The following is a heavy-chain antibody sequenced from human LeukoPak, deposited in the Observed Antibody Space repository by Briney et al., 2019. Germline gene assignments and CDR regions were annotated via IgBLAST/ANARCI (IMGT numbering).Heavy chain of an antibody. CDR1: GGSISSYY. CDR2: IYYSGST. J-gene: IGHJ3*02. V-gene: IGHV4-59*08. D-gene: IGHD3-10*01. Sequence: SETLSLTCAVSGGSISSYYWSWIRQPPGKGLEWIGYIYYSGSTNYNPSLKSRVTISVDTSKNQFSLKLSSVTAADTAVYYCARSFRTMVRGVIKSVAFDIWGQGTMVTVSS. CDR3: ARSFRTMVRGVIKSVAFDI.